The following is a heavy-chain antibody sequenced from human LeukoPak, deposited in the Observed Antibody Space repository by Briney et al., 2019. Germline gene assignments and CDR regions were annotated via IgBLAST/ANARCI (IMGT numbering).Heavy chain of an antibody. CDR3: AREGTTVVTRGHFDY. D-gene: IGHD4-23*01. V-gene: IGHV3-20*04. CDR1: GFTFDDYG. J-gene: IGHJ4*02. CDR2: INWNGGST. Sequence: GGSLRLSCAASGFTFDDYGMSWVRQAPGKGLGWVSGINWNGGSTGYADSVKGRFTISRDNAKNSLYLLMNSLRAEDAALYYCAREGTTVVTRGHFDYWGQGTLVTVSS.